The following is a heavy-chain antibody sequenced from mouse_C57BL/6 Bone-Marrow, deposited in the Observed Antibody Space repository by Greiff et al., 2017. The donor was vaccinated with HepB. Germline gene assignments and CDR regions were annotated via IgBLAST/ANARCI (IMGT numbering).Heavy chain of an antibody. V-gene: IGHV5-4*01. CDR3: AREGFFLAWFAY. CDR1: GFTFSSYA. Sequence: EVQRVESGGGLVKPGGSLKLSCAASGFTFSSYAMSWVRQTPEKRLEWVATISDGGSYTYYPDNVKGRFTISRDNAKNNLYLQMSHLKSEDTAMYYCAREGFFLAWFAYWGQGTLVTVSA. CDR2: ISDGGSYT. J-gene: IGHJ3*01.